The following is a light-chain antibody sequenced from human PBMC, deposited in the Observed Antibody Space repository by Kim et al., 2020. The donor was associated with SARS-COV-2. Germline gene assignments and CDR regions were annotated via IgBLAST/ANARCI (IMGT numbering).Light chain of an antibody. CDR2: AAS. CDR3: QQYNNWPPGT. CDR1: QDIRND. V-gene: IGKV1-17*01. Sequence: SVGDRVTITCRASQDIRNDLGWYQQNPGKAPKRLIYAASSLQSGVPSRFSGSGSGTEFTLTISSLQSEDFAVYYCQQYNNWPPGTFGQGTKVDIK. J-gene: IGKJ1*01.